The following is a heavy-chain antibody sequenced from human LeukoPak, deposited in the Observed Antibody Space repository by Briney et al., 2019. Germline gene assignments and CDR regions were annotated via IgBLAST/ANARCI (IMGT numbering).Heavy chain of an antibody. CDR3: ARVASGYYGSGLRGWFDP. CDR1: GGSIAKLEYY. CDR2: VDLGGAT. V-gene: IGHV4-61*02. D-gene: IGHD3-10*01. Sequence: SETLSLTCNVSGGSIAKLEYYWSWIRQPAGKGLEWIARVDLGGATNYNPSLKSRVSISVDPSKNQFSLKLSSVTAADTAVYYCARVASGYYGSGLRGWFDPWGQGTLVTVSS. J-gene: IGHJ5*02.